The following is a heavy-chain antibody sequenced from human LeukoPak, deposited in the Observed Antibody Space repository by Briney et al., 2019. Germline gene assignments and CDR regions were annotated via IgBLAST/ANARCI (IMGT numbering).Heavy chain of an antibody. V-gene: IGHV1-8*01. Sequence: ASVKVSCKASGYTFTTYDIDWVRQATGQGLEWMAWMNPNSGNRSYSQKFQGRVTMTMNTSISTAYMELRSLRSEDTAVYYCARVAGHCGCHSYRLVHWGQGTLVTVSS. CDR3: ARVAGHCGCHSYRLVH. D-gene: IGHD2-21*01. CDR1: GYTFTTYD. J-gene: IGHJ4*02. CDR2: MNPNSGNR.